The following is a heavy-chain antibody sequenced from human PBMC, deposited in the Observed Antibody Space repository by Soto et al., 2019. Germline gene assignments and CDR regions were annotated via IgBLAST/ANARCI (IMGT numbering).Heavy chain of an antibody. CDR3: ARVPPVSVAGVHDAFDI. CDR2: FDPEDGET. CDR1: GCTGTEFT. D-gene: IGHD6-19*01. V-gene: IGHV1-24*01. J-gene: IGHJ3*02. Sequence: KVEGCTGTEFTSRWVRPAQGKGLEWMGGFDPEDGETIYAQKFQGRVTMTEDTSTDTAYMELSRLRSDDTAVYYCARVPPVSVAGVHDAFDIWGQGTMVT.